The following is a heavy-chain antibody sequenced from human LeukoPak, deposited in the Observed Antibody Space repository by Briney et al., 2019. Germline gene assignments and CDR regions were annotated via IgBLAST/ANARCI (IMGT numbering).Heavy chain of an antibody. D-gene: IGHD4-17*01. CDR3: ARDEGTTVTTMGWFDP. V-gene: IGHV1-46*01. Sequence: ASVKVSCKASGYTFTSYYMHWVRQAPGQGLEWMGIINPSGGSTSYAQKFQGRVTMTRDTSTSTVYMELSSLRSEDTAVYYCARDEGTTVTTMGWFDPWGQGTLVTVSS. CDR2: INPSGGST. CDR1: GYTFTSYY. J-gene: IGHJ5*02.